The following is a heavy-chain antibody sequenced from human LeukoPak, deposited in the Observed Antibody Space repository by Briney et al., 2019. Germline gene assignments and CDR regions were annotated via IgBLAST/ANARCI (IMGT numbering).Heavy chain of an antibody. CDR2: IYSGGGT. Sequence: GGSLRLSCAVSGFTVSNNYMSWVRRAPGKGLELGSVIYSGGGTYYADSVKGRFTISRDNSKNTLYLQMNSLSAEDTAVYYCARDSSGPLYWGQGTLVTVSS. J-gene: IGHJ4*02. CDR1: GFTVSNNY. V-gene: IGHV3-66*01. D-gene: IGHD6-19*01. CDR3: ARDSSGPLY.